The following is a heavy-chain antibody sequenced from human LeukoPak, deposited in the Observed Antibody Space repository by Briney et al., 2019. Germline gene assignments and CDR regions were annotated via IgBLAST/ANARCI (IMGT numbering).Heavy chain of an antibody. Sequence: ASVKVSCKASGGTFSSYATSWVRQAPGQGLEWMGGIIPIFGTANYAQKFQGRVTITTDESTSTAYMELSSLRSEDTAVYYCARDDYNSASAFDIWGQGTMVTVSS. D-gene: IGHD4-11*01. CDR2: IIPIFGTA. CDR1: GGTFSSYA. CDR3: ARDDYNSASAFDI. J-gene: IGHJ3*02. V-gene: IGHV1-69*05.